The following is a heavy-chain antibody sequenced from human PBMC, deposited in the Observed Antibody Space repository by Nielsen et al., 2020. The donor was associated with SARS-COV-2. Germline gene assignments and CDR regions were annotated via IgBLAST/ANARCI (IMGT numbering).Heavy chain of an antibody. CDR1: GFTFSSYA. V-gene: IGHV3-30*04. D-gene: IGHD4-17*01. CDR2: ISYDGSNK. J-gene: IGHJ4*02. CDR3: ARTMTTVTTWVDGY. Sequence: GESLKISCAASGFTFSSYAMHWVRQAPGKGLEWVAVISYDGSNKYYADSVKGRFTISRDNSKNTLYLQMNSLRAEDTAVYYCARTMTTVTTWVDGYWGQGTLVTVSS.